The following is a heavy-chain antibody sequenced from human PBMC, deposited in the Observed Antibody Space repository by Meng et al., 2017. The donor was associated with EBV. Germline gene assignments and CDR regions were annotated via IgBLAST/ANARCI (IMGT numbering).Heavy chain of an antibody. CDR3: ARDGRLYDTPSPFDY. CDR1: GYTFTSYG. D-gene: IGHD3-22*01. CDR2: ISAYNGNT. Sequence: QVQLGLPGAEMRKPGASVEVSCKASGYTFTSYGISWVRQAPGQGLEWMGWISAYNGNTNYAQKLQGRVTMTTDTSTSTAYMELRSLRSDDTAVYYCARDGRLYDTPSPFDYWGQGTLVTVSS. J-gene: IGHJ4*02. V-gene: IGHV1-18*01.